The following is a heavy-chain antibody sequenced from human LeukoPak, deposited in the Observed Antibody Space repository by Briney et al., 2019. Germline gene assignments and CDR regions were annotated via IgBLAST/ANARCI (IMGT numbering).Heavy chain of an antibody. D-gene: IGHD3-22*01. Sequence: SETLSLTCAVSGGSISSGGYSWSWIRQPPGKGLEWIGYIYHSGSTYYNPSLKSRVTISVDTSKNQFSLKLSSVTAADTAVYYCARPRRIWGYYDSSGYYGGEFDYWGQGTLVTVSS. V-gene: IGHV4-30-2*03. J-gene: IGHJ4*02. CDR2: IYHSGST. CDR3: ARPRRIWGYYDSSGYYGGEFDY. CDR1: GGSISSGGYS.